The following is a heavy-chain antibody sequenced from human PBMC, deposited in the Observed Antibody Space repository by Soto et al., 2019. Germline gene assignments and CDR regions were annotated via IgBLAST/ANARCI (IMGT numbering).Heavy chain of an antibody. CDR1: GGSISSSNW. J-gene: IGHJ4*02. Sequence: QVQLQESGPGLVKPSGTLSLTCAVSGGSISSSNWWSWVRQASGKGLEWIGEVYHSGSTNYNPSLKSRVTISVDKSKNLFSLKLSSVTAADTAVYYCASEGTSGSYVYYIDYWGQGTLVTVSS. V-gene: IGHV4-4*02. CDR3: ASEGTSGSYVYYIDY. CDR2: VYHSGST. D-gene: IGHD1-26*01.